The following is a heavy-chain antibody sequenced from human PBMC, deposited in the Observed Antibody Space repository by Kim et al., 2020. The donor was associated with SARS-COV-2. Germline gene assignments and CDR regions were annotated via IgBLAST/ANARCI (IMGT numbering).Heavy chain of an antibody. CDR3: AKEGGSYDWFDP. Sequence: YYADSVKGRFTISRDNSKNTLYLQMNSLRAEDTAVYYCAKEGGSYDWFDPWGQGTLVTVSS. J-gene: IGHJ5*02. D-gene: IGHD1-26*01. V-gene: IGHV3-30*02.